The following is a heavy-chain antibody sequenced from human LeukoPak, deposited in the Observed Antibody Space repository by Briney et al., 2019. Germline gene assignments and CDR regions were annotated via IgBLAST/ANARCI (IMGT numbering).Heavy chain of an antibody. CDR1: GGSISSYH. Sequence: SETLSLICNVSGGSISSYHWSWIRQPAGKGLEWIGRIYNTGSTNYNSSLKSRVTLSLDTSKNQVSLKLSSVTAADTAVYFCARDRGPYCSGGSCFDYWGQGIPVTVSS. D-gene: IGHD2-15*01. CDR2: IYNTGST. CDR3: ARDRGPYCSGGSCFDY. V-gene: IGHV4-4*07. J-gene: IGHJ4*02.